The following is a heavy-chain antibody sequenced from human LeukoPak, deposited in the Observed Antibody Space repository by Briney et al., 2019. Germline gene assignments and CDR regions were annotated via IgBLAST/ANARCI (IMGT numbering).Heavy chain of an antibody. CDR1: GYTFTSYD. V-gene: IGHV1-8*01. CDR3: ARNSLGYGSSWQQFNFES. Sequence: GAPVKVSCKASGYTFTSYDINWVRQATGQGLEWMGWMNPNSGNTGYAQKFQGRVTMTRNTSISTAYMELSSLRSDDTAIYYCARNSLGYGSSWQQFNFESWGQGTLVTVS. CDR2: MNPNSGNT. J-gene: IGHJ4*02. D-gene: IGHD6-13*01.